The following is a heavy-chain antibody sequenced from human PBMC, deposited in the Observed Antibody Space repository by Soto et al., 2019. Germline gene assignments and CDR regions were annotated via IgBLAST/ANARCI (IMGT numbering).Heavy chain of an antibody. D-gene: IGHD4-17*01. CDR1: GFTFSNYW. CDR2: INGDGSGT. CDR3: ARGGLRAYWIDP. V-gene: IGHV3-74*01. J-gene: IGHJ5*02. Sequence: EVQLVESGGGLIQPGGSLRLSCAVSGFTFSNYWIHWVRQAPGEGLVWLSRINGDGSGTNYADSVKGRFTISRDNAKNTVYVQMNSLRAEDTAVYYCARGGLRAYWIDPWGQGTLVTVSS.